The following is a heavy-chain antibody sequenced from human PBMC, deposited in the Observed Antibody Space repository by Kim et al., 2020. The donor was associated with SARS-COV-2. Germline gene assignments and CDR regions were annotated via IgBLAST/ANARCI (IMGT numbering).Heavy chain of an antibody. V-gene: IGHV4-31*03. J-gene: IGHJ5*02. CDR1: GVSINSGGYY. D-gene: IGHD3-10*01. CDR2: VYSSGGT. CDR3: VRESGVSFSGSAAHP. Sequence: SETLSLTCTVSGVSINSGGYYWSWIRQHPGKGLEWIGYVYSSGGTYYHPSLKSRVTISMDTSKNQFSLNMKSVTAADTAVYYCVRESGVSFSGSAAHPWGQGIQVLVSS.